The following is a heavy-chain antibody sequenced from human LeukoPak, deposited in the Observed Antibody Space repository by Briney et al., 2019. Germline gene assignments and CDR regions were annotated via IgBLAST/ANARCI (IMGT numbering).Heavy chain of an antibody. CDR3: AREGMSSSDPFDY. D-gene: IGHD6-6*01. Sequence: GGSLRLSCAASGFTFDNYVMAWFRQAPGKGLEWVSTISAVFANTYSADSVKGRFTISRDNSKSTLYLQMNSLRAEDTAVYYCAREGMSSSDPFDYWGQGTLVTVSS. V-gene: IGHV3-23*01. J-gene: IGHJ4*02. CDR1: GFTFDNYV. CDR2: ISAVFANT.